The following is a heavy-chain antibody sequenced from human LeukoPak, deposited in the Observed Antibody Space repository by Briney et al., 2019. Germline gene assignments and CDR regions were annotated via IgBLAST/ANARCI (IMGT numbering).Heavy chain of an antibody. V-gene: IGHV1-69*04. D-gene: IGHD5-18*01. CDR1: GGTFSSYA. J-gene: IGHJ4*02. CDR2: IIPILGIA. CDR3: ARVTQLWSFDY. Sequence: ASVKVSCKASGGTFSSYAISWVRQAPGQGLEWMGRIIPILGIANYAQKFQGRVTITADKSTSTACMELSSLRSEDTAVYYCARVTQLWSFDYWGQETLVTVSS.